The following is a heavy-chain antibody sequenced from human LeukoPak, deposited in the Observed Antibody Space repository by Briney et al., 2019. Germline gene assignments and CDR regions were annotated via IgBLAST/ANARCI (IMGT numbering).Heavy chain of an antibody. D-gene: IGHD6-13*01. CDR2: ISGSGGST. CDR1: GFTFSSYA. CDR3: AKPTYSSSWQSYYFDY. J-gene: IGHJ4*02. V-gene: IGHV3-23*01. Sequence: GGSLRLSCAASGFTFSSYAMSRVRQAPGKGLEWVSAISGSGGSTYYADSVKGRFTISRDNSKNTLYLQMNSLRAEDTAVYYCAKPTYSSSWQSYYFDYWGQGTLVTVSS.